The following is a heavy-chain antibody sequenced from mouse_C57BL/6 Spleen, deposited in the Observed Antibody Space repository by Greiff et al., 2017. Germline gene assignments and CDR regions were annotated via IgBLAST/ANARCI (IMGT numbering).Heavy chain of an antibody. D-gene: IGHD1-1*01. CDR3: AKNERDYYGSSPYAMYY. V-gene: IGHV2-5*01. Sequence: QVQLKESGPGLVQPSQSLSITCTVSGFSLTSYGVHWVRQSPGKGLEWLGVIWRGGSTDYNAAFMSRLSITKDNSKSQVFFKMNSLQADDTAIYYCAKNERDYYGSSPYAMYYWGQGTSVTVSS. CDR2: IWRGGST. J-gene: IGHJ4*01. CDR1: GFSLTSYG.